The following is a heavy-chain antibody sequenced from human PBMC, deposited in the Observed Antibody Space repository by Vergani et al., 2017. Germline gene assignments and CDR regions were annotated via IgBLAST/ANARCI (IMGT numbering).Heavy chain of an antibody. D-gene: IGHD1-26*01. J-gene: IGHJ4*02. CDR2: ISYDGSNK. CDR3: AKIPMVGATFDY. V-gene: IGHV3-30*18. Sequence: QVQLVESGGGVVQPGRSLRLSCAASGFTFSSYGMHWVRQAPGKGLGWVAVISYDGSNKYYADSVKGRFTISRDNSKNTLYLQMNSLRAEDTAVHYCAKIPMVGATFDYWGQGTLVTVSS. CDR1: GFTFSSYG.